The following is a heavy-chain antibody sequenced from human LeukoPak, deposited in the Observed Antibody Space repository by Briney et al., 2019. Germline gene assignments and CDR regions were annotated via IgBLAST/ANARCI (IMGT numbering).Heavy chain of an antibody. V-gene: IGHV4-31*03. CDR2: IYYSGST. D-gene: IGHD6-13*01. J-gene: IGHJ6*03. Sequence: PSRTLSLTCTVSGGSISSGGYYWSWIRQHPGKGLEWIGYIYYSGSTYYNPSLKSRVTISVDTSKNQFSLKLSSVTAADTAVYYCARTYSSSWSGYYYYYMDVWGKGTTVTVSS. CDR1: GGSISSGGYY. CDR3: ARTYSSSWSGYYYYYMDV.